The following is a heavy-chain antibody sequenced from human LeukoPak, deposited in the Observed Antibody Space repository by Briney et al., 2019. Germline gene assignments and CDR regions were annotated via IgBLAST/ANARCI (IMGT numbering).Heavy chain of an antibody. J-gene: IGHJ4*02. CDR3: ARDRGHIVVVPAAPDY. CDR2: IYYSGST. Sequence: SETLSLTCTVSGGSISSSSYYWGWIRQPPGTGLEWIGSIYYSGSTYYNPSLKSRVTISVDTSKNQFSLKLSSVTAADTAVYYCARDRGHIVVVPAAPDYWGQGTLVTVSS. V-gene: IGHV4-39*02. CDR1: GGSISSSSYY. D-gene: IGHD2-2*01.